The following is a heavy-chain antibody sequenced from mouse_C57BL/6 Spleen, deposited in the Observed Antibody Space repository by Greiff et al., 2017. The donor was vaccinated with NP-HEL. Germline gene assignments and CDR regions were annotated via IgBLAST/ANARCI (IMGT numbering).Heavy chain of an antibody. CDR2: ISSGSSTI. CDR1: GFTFSDYG. CDR3: ASFHSY. J-gene: IGHJ3*01. Sequence: EVNVVESGGGLVKPGGSLKLSCAASGFTFSDYGMHWVRQAPEKGLEWVAYISSGSSTIYYADTVKGRFTISRDNAKNTLFLQMTSLRSEDTAMYYCASFHSYWGQGTLVTVSA. V-gene: IGHV5-17*01.